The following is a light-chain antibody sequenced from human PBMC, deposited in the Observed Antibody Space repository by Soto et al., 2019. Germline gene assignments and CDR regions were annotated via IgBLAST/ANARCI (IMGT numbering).Light chain of an antibody. J-gene: IGKJ5*01. Sequence: IVMTQSPATLSASPGERSTLSFRASQSVSSNLAWYQQKPGQAPRLLIYGASSRATGIPDKFSGSGSGTDFTLTIDGLEPEDFAVYYCQQYGYSPITFGQGTRLEIK. CDR1: QSVSSN. V-gene: IGKV3-20*01. CDR2: GAS. CDR3: QQYGYSPIT.